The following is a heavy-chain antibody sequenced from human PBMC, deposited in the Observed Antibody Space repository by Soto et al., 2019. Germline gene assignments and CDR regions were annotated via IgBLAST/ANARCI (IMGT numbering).Heavy chain of an antibody. CDR3: VRAGGRDGTNTF. D-gene: IGHD2-15*01. J-gene: IGHJ3*01. CDR1: GFTLLSYW. Sequence: EMQVVESGGGLVQPGGSLRLSCAASGFTLLSYWMAWARQAPGKGLEWVGNIKEDGSESYFVDSVKGRFTISRDNAMNLLHQQMNRLRDGDSAMYYCVRAGGRDGTNTFWGRGTMVTVSS. CDR2: IKEDGSES. V-gene: IGHV3-7*04.